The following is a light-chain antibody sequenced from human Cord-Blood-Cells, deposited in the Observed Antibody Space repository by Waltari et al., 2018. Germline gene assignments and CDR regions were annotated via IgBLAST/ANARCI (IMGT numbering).Light chain of an antibody. V-gene: IGKV1D-13*01. CDR1: QGISSA. CDR2: DAS. CDR3: EQFNNYPRT. Sequence: AIELTQSPSSLSASGGDSVTITCRASQGISSALAWYQQKPGKAPKLLMYDASSLESGTPSRFSGSVSGTDFTLNISSLQAEDCATYYCEQFNNYPRTFGGGTKVEIK. J-gene: IGKJ4*01.